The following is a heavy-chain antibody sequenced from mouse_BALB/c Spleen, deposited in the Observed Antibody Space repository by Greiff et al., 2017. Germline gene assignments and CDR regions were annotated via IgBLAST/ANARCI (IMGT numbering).Heavy chain of an antibody. Sequence: QVQLQQSGPELVKPGASVRISCKASGYTFTSYYIHWVKQRPGQGLEWIGWIYPGNVNTKYNEKFKGKATLTADKSSSTAYMQLSSLTSEDSAVYFCARRDYGSSYYFDVWGAGTTVTVSS. J-gene: IGHJ1*01. CDR2: IYPGNVNT. CDR1: GYTFTSYY. D-gene: IGHD1-1*01. CDR3: ARRDYGSSYYFDV. V-gene: IGHV1S56*01.